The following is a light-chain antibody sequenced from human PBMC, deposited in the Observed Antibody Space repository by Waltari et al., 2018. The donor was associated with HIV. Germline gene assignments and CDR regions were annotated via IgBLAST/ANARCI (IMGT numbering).Light chain of an antibody. J-gene: IGLJ3*02. V-gene: IGLV3-21*04. CDR3: QVWDSSSDHVL. CDR1: NIARKS. Sequence: SSVLTQPPSVSVAPGKTARITCGGNNIARKSVHWYQQKPGQAPALVIYNDSDRPSGIPGRFSGSNSGDTATLTISRVGDGDEADYYCQVWDSSSDHVLFGGGTKLTVL. CDR2: NDS.